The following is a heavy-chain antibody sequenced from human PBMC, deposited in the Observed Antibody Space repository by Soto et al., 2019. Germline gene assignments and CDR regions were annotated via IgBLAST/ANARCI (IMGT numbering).Heavy chain of an antibody. Sequence: SETLSLTXTVSGGSISSGDYYWSWIRQPPGKGLEWIGYIYYSGSTYYNPSLKSRVTISVDTSKNQFSLKLSSVTAADTAVYYCARGLFRGNWFDPWGQGTLVTVSS. J-gene: IGHJ5*02. CDR3: ARGLFRGNWFDP. CDR2: IYYSGST. CDR1: GGSISSGDYY. V-gene: IGHV4-30-4*01. D-gene: IGHD3-10*01.